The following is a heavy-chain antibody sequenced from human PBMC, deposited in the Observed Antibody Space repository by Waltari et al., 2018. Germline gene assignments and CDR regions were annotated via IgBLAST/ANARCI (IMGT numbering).Heavy chain of an antibody. J-gene: IGHJ5*02. Sequence: QVQLQESGPGLVKPSETLSLTCTVSGGSISGSYWSWIRQPAGKELEWIGRIYTSGSTNYNPPLNNRVTMSIDTSKNQFSLKLTSVTAADTAVYYCARPIWRTSWKMGEFDPWGQGTLVTVSS. CDR1: GGSISGSY. D-gene: IGHD3-16*01. V-gene: IGHV4-4*07. CDR3: ARPIWRTSWKMGEFDP. CDR2: IYTSGST.